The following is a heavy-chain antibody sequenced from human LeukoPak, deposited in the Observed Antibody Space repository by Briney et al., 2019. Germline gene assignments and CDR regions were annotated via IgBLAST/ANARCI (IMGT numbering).Heavy chain of an antibody. CDR1: GGSISSGSYY. V-gene: IGHV4-61*02. J-gene: IGHJ4*02. CDR3: AGDSSGYQANFDY. Sequence: PSQTLSLTCTVSGGSISSGSYYWSWLRQPAGKGLEWIGRIYTSGSTNYNPSLKSRVTISVDTSKNQFSLKLSSVTAADTAVYYCAGDSSGYQANFDYWGQGTLVTVSS. CDR2: IYTSGST. D-gene: IGHD3-22*01.